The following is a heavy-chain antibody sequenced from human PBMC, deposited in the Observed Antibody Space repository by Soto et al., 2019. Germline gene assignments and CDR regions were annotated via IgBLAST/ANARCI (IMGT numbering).Heavy chain of an antibody. CDR1: GFTISTYW. Sequence: GGSLRLSCAVSGFTISTYWMLWVRQAQGKGLEWVSAISGSGGSSYYADSVKGRFTISRDNSKNTLYPQMNSLRAEDTAVYYCAKDRDYDFWSGYHMRSFDYWGQGTLVTVSS. CDR3: AKDRDYDFWSGYHMRSFDY. D-gene: IGHD3-3*01. CDR2: ISGSGGSS. V-gene: IGHV3-23*01. J-gene: IGHJ4*02.